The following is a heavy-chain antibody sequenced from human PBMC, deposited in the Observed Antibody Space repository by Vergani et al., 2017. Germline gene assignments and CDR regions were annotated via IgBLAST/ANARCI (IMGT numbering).Heavy chain of an antibody. CDR1: GYTFTSYD. D-gene: IGHD3-10*01. Sequence: QVQLVQSGAEVKKPGASVKVSCKASGYTFTSYDINWVRQATGQGLEWMGWMNPNSGNTGYAQKFQGRVTITRNTSISTAYMELSSLRSEDTAVYYCAGGTTMVRGVNSKRHYYYYYGMDVWGQGTTVTVSS. V-gene: IGHV1-8*03. J-gene: IGHJ6*02. CDR3: AGGTTMVRGVNSKRHYYYYYGMDV. CDR2: MNPNSGNT.